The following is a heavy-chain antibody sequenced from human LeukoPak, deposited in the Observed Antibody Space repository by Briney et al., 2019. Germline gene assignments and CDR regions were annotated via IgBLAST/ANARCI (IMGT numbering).Heavy chain of an antibody. CDR3: TRGREGNYGLFDS. D-gene: IGHD3-10*01. CDR2: INDDGRTT. V-gene: IGHV3-74*01. Sequence: GGSLRLSCAPSGFTFSSYWMHWVRQATGKGLVWFSRINDDGRTTNYADSVKGRFTISRDNAKNTVYLQMSSLRAEDTAVYYCTRGREGNYGLFDSWGQGTLVTLSS. CDR1: GFTFSSYW. J-gene: IGHJ4*02.